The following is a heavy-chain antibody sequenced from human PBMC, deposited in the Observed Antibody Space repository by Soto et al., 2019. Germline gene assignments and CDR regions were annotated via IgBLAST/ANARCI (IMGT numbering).Heavy chain of an antibody. D-gene: IGHD6-13*01. J-gene: IGHJ5*02. CDR3: ARDVAATGAARWLDP. CDR1: GFPFGSHG. Sequence: QVQVVESGGGVVQSGRSLRLSCEASGFPFGSHGMHWVRQAPGKGLEWVAFIWYEGSHKDYAASVRGRFTISRDDSKNTLYLEMDNQRGEDTAIYYCARDVAATGAARWLDPWGQGPLVSVSS. V-gene: IGHV3-33*01. CDR2: IWYEGSHK.